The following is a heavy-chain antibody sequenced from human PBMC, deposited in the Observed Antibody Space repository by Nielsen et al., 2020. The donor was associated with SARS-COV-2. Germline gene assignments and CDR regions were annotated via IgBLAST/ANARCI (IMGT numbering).Heavy chain of an antibody. CDR3: TRDLIAVAGTSVGLPLIDY. CDR2: IRSKAYGGTT. J-gene: IGHJ4*02. Sequence: GESLKISCTASGFTFGDYAMSWVRQAPGKGLEWVGFIRSKAYGGTTEYAASVKGRFTISRDDSKSIAYLQMNSLKTEDTAVYYCTRDLIAVAGTSVGLPLIDYWGQGTLVTVSS. D-gene: IGHD6-19*01. CDR1: GFTFGDYA. V-gene: IGHV3-49*04.